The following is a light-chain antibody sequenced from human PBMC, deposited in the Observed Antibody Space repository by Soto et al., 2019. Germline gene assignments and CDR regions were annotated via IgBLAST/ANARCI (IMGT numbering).Light chain of an antibody. J-gene: IGLJ1*01. CDR3: CSNTASTTRI. CDR2: EVT. V-gene: IGLV2-14*01. Sequence: QSVLTQPASVSGSPGQSITISCTGTSSDVCGYNHVSWYQHHPGKAPKLMIYEVTKRPSGVSNRFSGSKSGDTASLTISGLQADDEADYYCCSNTASTTRIFGTGTKVTVL. CDR1: SSDVCGYNH.